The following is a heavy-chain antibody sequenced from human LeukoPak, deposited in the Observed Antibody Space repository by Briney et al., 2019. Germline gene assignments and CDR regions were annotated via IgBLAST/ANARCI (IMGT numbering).Heavy chain of an antibody. Sequence: RASVKVSCKASGYTFTGYYMHWVRQAPGQGLEWMGWINPNSGGTNYAQKFQGRVTMTRDTSISTAYMELSRLTSDDTAVYYCARPSLGSGATPSNYWGQGTLVTVSS. V-gene: IGHV1-2*02. CDR1: GYTFTGYY. CDR2: INPNSGGT. CDR3: ARPSLGSGATPSNY. J-gene: IGHJ4*02. D-gene: IGHD2-15*01.